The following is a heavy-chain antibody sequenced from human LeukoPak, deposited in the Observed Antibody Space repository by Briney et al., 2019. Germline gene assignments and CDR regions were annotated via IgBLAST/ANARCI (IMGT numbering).Heavy chain of an antibody. J-gene: IGHJ3*02. CDR3: ARDTITTPDVIYAFDI. Sequence: SETLSLTCAVSGYPINSGYYWGWIRQPPGKGLEWIGSIYHSGSAYYNPSLKSRVTISVDTSKNQFSLNLSSVTAADTAVYYCARDTITTPDVIYAFDIWGQGTMVTVSS. V-gene: IGHV4-38-2*02. D-gene: IGHD5-24*01. CDR1: GYPINSGYY. CDR2: IYHSGSA.